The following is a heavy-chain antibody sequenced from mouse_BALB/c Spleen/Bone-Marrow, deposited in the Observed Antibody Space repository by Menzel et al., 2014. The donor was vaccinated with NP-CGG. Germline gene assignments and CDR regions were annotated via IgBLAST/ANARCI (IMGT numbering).Heavy chain of an antibody. D-gene: IGHD2-10*02. CDR1: GYTFTSYW. Sequence: QVQLKDSGAELVRPGASVKVSCKASGYTFTSYWINWVKQRPGQGLEWIGNIYPSDSYTNYNQNFKDKATLTVDKSSSTAYMQLSSPTSEDSAVYYCTRQYGNYYAVDYWGQGTSVTVSS. CDR3: TRQYGNYYAVDY. V-gene: IGHV1S126*01. J-gene: IGHJ4*01. CDR2: IYPSDSYT.